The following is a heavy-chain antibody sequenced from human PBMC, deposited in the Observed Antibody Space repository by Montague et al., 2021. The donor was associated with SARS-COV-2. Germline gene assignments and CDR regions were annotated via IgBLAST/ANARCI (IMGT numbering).Heavy chain of an antibody. V-gene: IGHV4-34*01. D-gene: IGHD3-10*01. Sequence: SETLSLTCAVHGTSFSGYYWNWIRQPPGKGLEWTGEINHGGSTKYSPSLKSRLTISADTSKNQFSLKPTSVAAADTAVYYCARLRDGVVPSPILGVGPYYSYYYMDVWGRGTTVTVSS. CDR3: ARLRDGVVPSPILGVGPYYSYYYMDV. CDR2: INHGGST. J-gene: IGHJ6*03. CDR1: GTSFSGYY.